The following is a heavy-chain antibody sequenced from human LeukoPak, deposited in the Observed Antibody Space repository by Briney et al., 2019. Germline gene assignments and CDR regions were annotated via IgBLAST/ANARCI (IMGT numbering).Heavy chain of an antibody. D-gene: IGHD1-14*01. CDR2: VWSDGSNR. Sequence: PGGSLRLSCAASGFTFNTYGMHWVRQAPGKGLEWIAVVWSDGSNRFYADSVEGRFTISRDNSKNTLYLQMNSLRAEDTAVYYCAKSNTESQTTAGNWGQGTLVSVSS. CDR1: GFTFNTYG. V-gene: IGHV3-33*06. CDR3: AKSNTESQTTAGN. J-gene: IGHJ4*02.